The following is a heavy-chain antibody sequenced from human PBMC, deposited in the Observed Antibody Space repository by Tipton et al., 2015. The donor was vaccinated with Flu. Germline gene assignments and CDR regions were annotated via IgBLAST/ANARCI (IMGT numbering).Heavy chain of an antibody. D-gene: IGHD6-19*01. Sequence: QLVQSGGGVVQPGRSLRLSCEAYGFSFSSYGMHWVRQVPGKGLEWVSGINWNSGRIAYADSVKGRFTISRDNAKNSLYLQMNSLRPDDTALYYCAKDWAAGYSSGWHEPFEVWGQGTMVIVSS. V-gene: IGHV3-9*01. CDR2: INWNSGRI. J-gene: IGHJ3*01. CDR3: AKDWAAGYSSGWHEPFEV. CDR1: GFSFSSYG.